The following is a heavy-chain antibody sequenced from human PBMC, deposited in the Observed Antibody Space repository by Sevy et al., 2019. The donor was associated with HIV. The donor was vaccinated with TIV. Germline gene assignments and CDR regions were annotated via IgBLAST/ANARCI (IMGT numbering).Heavy chain of an antibody. CDR1: GFAFSRYG. D-gene: IGHD3-10*01. CDR3: ARDPLDYSHRDSYHLKYYFDY. V-gene: IGHV3-33*01. CDR2: IWHDGNYK. J-gene: IGHJ4*02. Sequence: GGSLRLSCGVSGFAFSRYGMHWVRQAPGKGLEWVAVIWHDGNYKYYADSVKGRFTISRDNSKNTLYLQMNSLRGDDSAVYFCARDPLDYSHRDSYHLKYYFDYWGQGTQVTVSS.